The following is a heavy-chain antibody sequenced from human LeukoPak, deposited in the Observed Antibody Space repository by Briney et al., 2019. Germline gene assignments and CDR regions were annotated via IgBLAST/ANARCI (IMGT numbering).Heavy chain of an antibody. J-gene: IGHJ4*02. V-gene: IGHV3-30*04. CDR2: ISYDGSDK. CDR3: ARESSMIVEKYCSDY. Sequence: PGGSLILSCAASGFTFSSYAMHWVRQAPGKGLEWVAVISYDGSDKYYADSVKGRFTISRDNSKNTLYLQMNSLRAEDTAVYYCARESSMIVEKYCSDYWGQGTLVTVSS. D-gene: IGHD3-22*01. CDR1: GFTFSSYA.